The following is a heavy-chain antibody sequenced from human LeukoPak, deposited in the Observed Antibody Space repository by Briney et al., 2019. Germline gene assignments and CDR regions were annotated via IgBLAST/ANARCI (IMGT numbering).Heavy chain of an antibody. V-gene: IGHV3-74*01. CDR2: INSDASST. Sequence: PGGSLRLSCAASGFTFSSYWMHWVRQAPGKGLVWVSRINSDASSTSYADSVKGRFTISRDNAKNTLYLQMNSLRAEDTAVYYCARGWGYSSSSGSPSMFDPWGQGTLVTVSS. CDR3: ARGWGYSSSSGSPSMFDP. J-gene: IGHJ5*02. CDR1: GFTFSSYW. D-gene: IGHD6-6*01.